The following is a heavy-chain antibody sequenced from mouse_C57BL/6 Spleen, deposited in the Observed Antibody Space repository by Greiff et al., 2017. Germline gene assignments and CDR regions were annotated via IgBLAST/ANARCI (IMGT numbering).Heavy chain of an antibody. J-gene: IGHJ4*01. CDR1: GYSFTSYY. CDR2: IYPGSGNT. V-gene: IGHV1-66*01. CDR3: ATPYYDGSSYDAMDY. D-gene: IGHD1-1*01. Sequence: QVHVKQSGPELVKPGASVKISCKASGYSFTSYYIHWVKQRPGQGLEWIGWIYPGSGNTKYNEKFKGKATLTADTSSSTAYMQLRSLTSEDSAVYYFATPYYDGSSYDAMDYWGQGTSVTVSS.